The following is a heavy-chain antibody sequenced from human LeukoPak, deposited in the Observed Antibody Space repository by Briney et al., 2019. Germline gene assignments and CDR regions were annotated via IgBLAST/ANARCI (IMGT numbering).Heavy chain of an antibody. V-gene: IGHV3-30*18. CDR2: ISYDGSNK. D-gene: IGHD5-18*01. Sequence: GGSLRLSCAASGFTFSSYGMHWVRQAPGKGLEWVAVISYDGSNKYYADSVKGRFTISRDNSKNTLYLQMNSLRAEDTAVYYCAKGGSGYSYGQEDYWGQGTLVTVSS. CDR1: GFTFSSYG. J-gene: IGHJ4*02. CDR3: AKGGSGYSYGQEDY.